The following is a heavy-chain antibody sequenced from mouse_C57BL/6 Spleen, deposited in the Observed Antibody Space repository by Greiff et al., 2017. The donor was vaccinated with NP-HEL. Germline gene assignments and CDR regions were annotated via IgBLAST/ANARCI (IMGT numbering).Heavy chain of an antibody. J-gene: IGHJ2*01. CDR2: IYPRDGST. Sequence: QVQLKESGPELVKPGASVKLSCKASGYTFTSYDINWVKQRPGQGLEWIGWIYPRDGSTKYNEKFKGKATLTVDTSSSTAYMELHSLTSEDSAVYFCARSYYGSSSYYFDYWGQGTTLTVSS. CDR3: ARSYYGSSSYYFDY. D-gene: IGHD1-1*01. CDR1: GYTFTSYD. V-gene: IGHV1-85*01.